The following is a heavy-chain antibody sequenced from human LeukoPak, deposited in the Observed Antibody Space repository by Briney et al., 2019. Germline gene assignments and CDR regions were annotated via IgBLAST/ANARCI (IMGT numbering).Heavy chain of an antibody. Sequence: GGSLRLSCAASGFTFSSYSINWVRQASGKGLEWVSSISSSSSYIYYADSVKGRFTISRDNAKNSLYLQMNSLRAEDTAVYYCARDNRGIAGVLDYWGQGTLVTVSS. CDR2: ISSSSSYI. V-gene: IGHV3-21*01. J-gene: IGHJ4*02. CDR1: GFTFSSYS. D-gene: IGHD6-13*01. CDR3: ARDNRGIAGVLDY.